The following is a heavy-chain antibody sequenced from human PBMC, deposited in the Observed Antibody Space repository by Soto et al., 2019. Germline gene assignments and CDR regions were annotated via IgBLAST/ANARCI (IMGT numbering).Heavy chain of an antibody. CDR1: GFTFSGSA. D-gene: IGHD5-12*01. CDR3: ARWVEDTTSPFDS. Sequence: EVQLVESGGGLVQPGGSLKLSCAASGFTFSGSAMHWVRQASGKGLEWVGRIRNRANNYATAYTASVKGSFTISRDDSKDTSYLPMNSLTTEDSAVYYCARWVEDTTSPFDSCGQGTLVTVSS. V-gene: IGHV3-73*01. J-gene: IGHJ4*02. CDR2: IRNRANNYAT.